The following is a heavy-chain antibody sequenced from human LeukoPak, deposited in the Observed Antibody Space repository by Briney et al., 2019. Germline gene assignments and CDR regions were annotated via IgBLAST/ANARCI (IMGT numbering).Heavy chain of an antibody. J-gene: IGHJ5*02. CDR2: FDPEDGET. Sequence: ASVKVSCKVSGYTLTELSMHWVRQAPGKGLEWMGGFDPEDGETIYAQKFQGRVTMTEDTSTDTAYMELSSLRSEDTAVYYCANLDSTAAATLSYNWFGPWGQGTLVTVSS. CDR1: GYTLTELS. V-gene: IGHV1-24*01. D-gene: IGHD6-13*01. CDR3: ANLDSTAAATLSYNWFGP.